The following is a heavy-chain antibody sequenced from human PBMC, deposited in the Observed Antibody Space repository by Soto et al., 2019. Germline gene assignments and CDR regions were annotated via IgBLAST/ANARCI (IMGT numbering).Heavy chain of an antibody. Sequence: GGSLRLSCAASGFTFDDYAMHWVRQAPGKGLEWVSGISWNSGSIVYADSVKGRFTISRDNAKNSLYLQMNSLRAEDTALYYCAKAKMTKYCSGGSCIILDWYFDLWGRGTLVTVSS. CDR2: ISWNSGSI. D-gene: IGHD2-15*01. CDR3: AKAKMTKYCSGGSCIILDWYFDL. CDR1: GFTFDDYA. V-gene: IGHV3-9*01. J-gene: IGHJ2*01.